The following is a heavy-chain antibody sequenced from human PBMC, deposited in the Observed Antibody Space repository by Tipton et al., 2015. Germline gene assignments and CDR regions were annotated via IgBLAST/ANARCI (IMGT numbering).Heavy chain of an antibody. CDR1: GDSINRYY. CDR3: ARARGRHGGLFDS. CDR2: IYYTGST. Sequence: TLSLTCSVSGDSINRYYWSWIRQPPGKGLECIGYIYYTGSTHYNPSLKSRVTISVDTSKSQFFLKLSSVTAADTAVYYCARARGRHGGLFDSWGQGTRVTVSS. V-gene: IGHV4-59*07. D-gene: IGHD4-23*01. J-gene: IGHJ4*02.